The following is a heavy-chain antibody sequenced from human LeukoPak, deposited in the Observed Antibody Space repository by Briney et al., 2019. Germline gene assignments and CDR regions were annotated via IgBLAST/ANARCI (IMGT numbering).Heavy chain of an antibody. V-gene: IGHV3-7*01. D-gene: IGHD1-26*01. CDR2: IKEDGSEK. CDR1: GFTFSNYW. CDR3: ARGGQYHY. Sequence: GGSLRLSCAASGFTFSNYWMTWVRQAPGKGLEGVANIKEDGSEKYYVDYVEGRFTISRDNAENSLYLQMHSLRAEDTAVYYCARGGQYHYWGQGTLVTVSS. J-gene: IGHJ4*02.